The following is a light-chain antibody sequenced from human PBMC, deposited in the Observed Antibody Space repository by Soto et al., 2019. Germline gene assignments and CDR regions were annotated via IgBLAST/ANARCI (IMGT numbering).Light chain of an antibody. J-gene: IGLJ3*02. CDR2: STN. CDR3: GLYMGSGICV. Sequence: QTVVTQEPSFSVSPGRTVTITCGLNSGSVSTSYYPSWYQQTPGQAPRTLIYSTNTRSSGVPDRFSGSILGNKAALTITGAQADDEADYCCGLYMGSGICVFGGGTKLTVL. CDR1: SGSVSTSYY. V-gene: IGLV8-61*01.